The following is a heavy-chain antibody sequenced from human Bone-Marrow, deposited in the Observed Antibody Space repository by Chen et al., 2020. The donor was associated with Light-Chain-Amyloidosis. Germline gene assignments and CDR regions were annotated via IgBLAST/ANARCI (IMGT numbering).Heavy chain of an antibody. D-gene: IGHD5-18*01. Sequence: VQLLESGGGLVQPGGSLRLSCAASGFTFSSYAMSWVRQAPGKGLEWVAFIRFDGSDKYYDDSVKGRFTISRDDSKNTVYLQMSRLRVEDTAMYYCAQLYSYGRPFNHWGQGTLVSVSS. V-gene: IGHV3-30*02. CDR3: AQLYSYGRPFNH. CDR2: IRFDGSDK. CDR1: GFTFSSYA. J-gene: IGHJ4*02.